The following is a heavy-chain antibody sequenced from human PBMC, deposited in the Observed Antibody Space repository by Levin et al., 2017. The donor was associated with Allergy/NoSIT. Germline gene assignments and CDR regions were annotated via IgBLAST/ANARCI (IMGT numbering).Heavy chain of an antibody. CDR2: ISGSGGST. Sequence: LSLTCAASGFTFSSYAMSWVRQAPGKGLEWVSTISGSGGSTYYADSVKGRFTISRDNSKNTLYLQMNSLRAEDTAVYYCARGTMVQGYDIWGQGTMVTVSS. CDR1: GFTFSSYA. J-gene: IGHJ3*02. CDR3: ARGTMVQGYDI. D-gene: IGHD3-10*01. V-gene: IGHV3-23*01.